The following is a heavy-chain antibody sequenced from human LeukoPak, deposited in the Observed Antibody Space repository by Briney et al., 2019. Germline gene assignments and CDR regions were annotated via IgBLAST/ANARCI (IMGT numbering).Heavy chain of an antibody. Sequence: ASVTVSCQASGYTFTGYYMHWVRQAPGQGLEWMGWINPNSGGTNYAQKFQGRVTMTRDTSISTAYMELSRLRSDDTAVYYCARDRYCSSTSCYTTAYFQHWGQGTLVTVSS. CDR2: INPNSGGT. CDR3: ARDRYCSSTSCYTTAYFQH. V-gene: IGHV1-2*02. CDR1: GYTFTGYY. J-gene: IGHJ1*01. D-gene: IGHD2-2*01.